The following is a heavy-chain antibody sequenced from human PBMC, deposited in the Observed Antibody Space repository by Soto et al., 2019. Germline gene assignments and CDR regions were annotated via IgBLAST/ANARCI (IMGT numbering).Heavy chain of an antibody. CDR3: ARGSRYDFWSGYYTQYYYMDV. CDR1: GFTVSSNY. CDR2: IYSGGST. V-gene: IGHV3-66*01. J-gene: IGHJ6*03. D-gene: IGHD3-3*01. Sequence: GGSLRLSCAASGFTVSSNYMSWVRQAPGKGLEWVSVIYSGGSTNYADSVKGRFTISRDNSKNTLYLQMNSLRAEDTAVYYCARGSRYDFWSGYYTQYYYMDVWGKGTTVTVSS.